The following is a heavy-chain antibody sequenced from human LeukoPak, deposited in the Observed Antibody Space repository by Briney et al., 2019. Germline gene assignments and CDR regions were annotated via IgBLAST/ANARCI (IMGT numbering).Heavy chain of an antibody. V-gene: IGHV1-8*01. Sequence: ASVKVSCKASGYTFTSYDINWVRQATGQGLEWMGWMNPNSGNTGYAQKFQGRVTMTTDTSTSTAYMELRSLISDDTAVYYCARGGVVPATVSNWFDPWGQGTLVTVSS. CDR2: MNPNSGNT. J-gene: IGHJ5*02. D-gene: IGHD2-2*01. CDR3: ARGGVVPATVSNWFDP. CDR1: GYTFTSYD.